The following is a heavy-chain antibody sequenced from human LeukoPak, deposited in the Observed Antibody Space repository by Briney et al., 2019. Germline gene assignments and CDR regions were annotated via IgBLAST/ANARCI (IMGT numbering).Heavy chain of an antibody. CDR1: GGSISSSSYY. CDR2: IYYSGST. CDR3: ARHAYCGGDCFCFDP. J-gene: IGHJ5*02. Sequence: SETLSLTCTVSGGSISSSSYYWGWIRQPPGKGLEWIGSIYYSGSTYHNPSLKSRVTISVDTSKNQFSLKLNSVTAADTAVYYCARHAYCGGDCFCFDPWGQGTLVTVSS. D-gene: IGHD2-21*02. V-gene: IGHV4-39*01.